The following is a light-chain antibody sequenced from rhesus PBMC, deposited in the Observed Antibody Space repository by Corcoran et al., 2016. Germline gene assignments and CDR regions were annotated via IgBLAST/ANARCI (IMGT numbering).Light chain of an antibody. CDR2: KAS. CDR3: PHGYGPPWT. Sequence: DIQMNQSPSSLSASVGDRVTINCRARENVNNYLNWYQQKTGKVPKALMYKASTLQTGVPARLRGSGSGTDYTFTLSSLQPEDVSTYYFPHGYGPPWTFGQGTKVGIK. V-gene: IGKV1-74*01. CDR1: ENVNNY. J-gene: IGKJ1*01.